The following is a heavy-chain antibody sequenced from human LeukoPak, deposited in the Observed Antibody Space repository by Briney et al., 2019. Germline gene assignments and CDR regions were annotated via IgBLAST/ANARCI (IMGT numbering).Heavy chain of an antibody. D-gene: IGHD4-11*01. CDR1: GGSISSGGYY. V-gene: IGHV4-30-2*01. J-gene: IGHJ5*02. CDR3: ARGGRSNKRYNWFDP. Sequence: SQTLSLTCTVSGGSISSGGYYWSWIRQPPGKGLEWIGYIYHSGSTYYNPSLKSRVTMSVDTSKNQFSLKLSSVTVADTAIYYCARGGRSNKRYNWFDPWGQGTLVTVSS. CDR2: IYHSGST.